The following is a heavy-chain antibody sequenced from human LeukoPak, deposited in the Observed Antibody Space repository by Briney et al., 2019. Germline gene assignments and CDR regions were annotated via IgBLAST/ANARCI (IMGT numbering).Heavy chain of an antibody. CDR2: IKQDGSEK. CDR3: ARPIMITFGGVIGFGY. CDR1: GFTFSSYW. D-gene: IGHD3-16*02. Sequence: HPWGSLRLSCAASGFTFSSYWMSWVRQAPGKGLEWVANIKQDGSEKYYVDSVKGRFTISRDNAKNSLYLQMNSLRAEDTAVYYCARPIMITFGGVIGFGYWGQGTLVTVSS. V-gene: IGHV3-7*03. J-gene: IGHJ4*02.